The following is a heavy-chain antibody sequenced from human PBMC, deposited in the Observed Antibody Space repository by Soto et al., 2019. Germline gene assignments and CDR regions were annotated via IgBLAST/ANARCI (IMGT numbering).Heavy chain of an antibody. V-gene: IGHV4-59*01. Sequence: QVQLQESGPGLVKPSETLSLTCTVSGGSISSYYWSWIRQPPGKGLEWIGYIYYSGSPNYHPSLKSGVNISVDTSKNQFSLKRSSVTAADTAVYYCARGGGYVSYYCYMDVWGKGPTVTVSS. CDR2: IYYSGSP. CDR3: ARGGGYVSYYCYMDV. CDR1: GGSISSYY. J-gene: IGHJ6*03. D-gene: IGHD5-12*01.